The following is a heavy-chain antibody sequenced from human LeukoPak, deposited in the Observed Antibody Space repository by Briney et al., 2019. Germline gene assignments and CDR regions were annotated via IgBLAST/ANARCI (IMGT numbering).Heavy chain of an antibody. Sequence: GGSLRLSCAAFGFTFDDYAMHWVRQAPGKGLEWVSGISWNSGRIGYADSVKGRFTLSRDNAKKSLYLQMNSLRAEDTAVYYCARAPHPYCSGGNCIYFDYWGQGTLVTVSS. CDR2: ISWNSGRI. D-gene: IGHD2-15*01. J-gene: IGHJ4*02. V-gene: IGHV3-9*01. CDR3: ARAPHPYCSGGNCIYFDY. CDR1: GFTFDDYA.